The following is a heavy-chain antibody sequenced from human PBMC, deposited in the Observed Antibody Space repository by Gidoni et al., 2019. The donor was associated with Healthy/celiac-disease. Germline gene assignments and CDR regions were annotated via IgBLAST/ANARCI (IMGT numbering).Heavy chain of an antibody. D-gene: IGHD3-22*01. CDR2: IYHSGST. Sequence: QVQLQESGPGLVKPSETLSLTCTVSGYSISSGYYWGWIRQPPGKGLEWIGSIYHSGSTYYNPSLKSRVTISVDTSKNQFSLKLSSVTAADTAVYYCASGYDSSGYAHFSDYWGQGTLVTVSS. V-gene: IGHV4-38-2*02. CDR3: ASGYDSSGYAHFSDY. CDR1: GYSISSGYY. J-gene: IGHJ4*02.